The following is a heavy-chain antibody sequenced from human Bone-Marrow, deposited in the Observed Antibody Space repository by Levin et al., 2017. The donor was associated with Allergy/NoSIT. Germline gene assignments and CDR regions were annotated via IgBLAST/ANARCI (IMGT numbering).Heavy chain of an antibody. V-gene: IGHV3-48*04. CDR3: ARDYSWASDS. Sequence: GGSLRLSCAASGFTFSSYSMNWVRQAPGKGLEWISYIRHNSEIISYADSVKGRFTISRDNAKNPLYLQMNSLRVADTAVYYCARDYSWASDSWSQGTLVTVSS. CDR1: GFTFSSYS. CDR2: IRHNSEII. D-gene: IGHD1-26*01. J-gene: IGHJ4*02.